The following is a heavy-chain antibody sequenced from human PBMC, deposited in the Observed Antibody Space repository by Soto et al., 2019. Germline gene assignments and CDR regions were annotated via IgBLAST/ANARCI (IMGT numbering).Heavy chain of an antibody. CDR1: GFTFSDHY. D-gene: IGHD1-26*01. J-gene: IGHJ6*01. V-gene: IGHV3-72*01. CDR3: TRGLLGGAPSYTFHGIDV. Sequence: EVQLVESGGGLVQPGGSLRLSCAASGFTFSDHYMDWVRQAPGKGLEWVARSRNRVNSHTTEYAASVKGRFTISRDESKISLNLEMKRLKYEDTAVYYCTRGLLGGAPSYTFHGIDVWGQGTTVTVSS. CDR2: SRNRVNSHTT.